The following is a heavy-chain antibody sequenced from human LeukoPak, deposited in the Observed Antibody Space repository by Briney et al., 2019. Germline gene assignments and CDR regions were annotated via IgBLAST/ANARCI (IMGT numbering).Heavy chain of an antibody. CDR1: GFTFSSYA. J-gene: IGHJ4*02. D-gene: IGHD3-10*02. V-gene: IGHV3-23*01. CDR3: AKGNTMYTAYYFDY. Sequence: GGSLRLSCAASGFTFSSYAMSWVRQAPGKGLEWVSVISRSGDNTYYADSVKGRFTISRDNSKNTLCLQMNSLRAEDTAVYYCAKGNTMYTAYYFDYWGQGTLVTVSS. CDR2: ISRSGDNT.